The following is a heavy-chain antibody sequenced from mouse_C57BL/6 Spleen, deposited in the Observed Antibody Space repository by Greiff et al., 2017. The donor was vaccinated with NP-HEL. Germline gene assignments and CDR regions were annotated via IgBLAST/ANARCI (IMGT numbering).Heavy chain of an antibody. J-gene: IGHJ2*01. CDR1: GYTFTSYG. V-gene: IGHV1-81*01. CDR3: ARIEEGH. CDR2: IYPRSGNT. Sequence: QVQLQQSGAELARPGASVKLSCKASGYTFTSYGISWVKQRTGQGLEWIGEIYPRSGNTSYNEKFKGKATLTADKSSSTASMALRSLTSDASAVSFWARIEEGHWGQGTPPTVSP.